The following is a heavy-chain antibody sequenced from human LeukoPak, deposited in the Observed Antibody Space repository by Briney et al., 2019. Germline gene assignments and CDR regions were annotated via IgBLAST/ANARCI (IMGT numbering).Heavy chain of an antibody. J-gene: IGHJ4*02. V-gene: IGHV1-58*02. CDR3: AADLNYYDSSGSGDY. CDR2: IVVGSGNT. CDR1: GFTFTSSA. Sequence: TSVKVSCKASGFTFTSSAMQWVRQARGQRLEWIGWIVVGSGNTNYAQKFQERVTITRDMSTSTAYMELTSLRSEDTTVYYCAADLNYYDSSGSGDYWGQGTLVTVSS. D-gene: IGHD3-22*01.